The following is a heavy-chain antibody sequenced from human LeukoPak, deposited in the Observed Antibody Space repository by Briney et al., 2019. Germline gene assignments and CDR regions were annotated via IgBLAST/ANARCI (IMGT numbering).Heavy chain of an antibody. Sequence: PSETLSLTCSVSGDSISSGYYWGWIRQPPGKGLEWIGEINHSGSTNYNPSLKSRVTISVDTSKNQFSLKLSPVTAADTAVYYCARDSPPAYCSGGSCYFDYWGQGTLVTVSS. J-gene: IGHJ4*02. D-gene: IGHD2-15*01. CDR2: INHSGST. CDR3: ARDSPPAYCSGGSCYFDY. V-gene: IGHV4-38-2*02. CDR1: GDSISSGYY.